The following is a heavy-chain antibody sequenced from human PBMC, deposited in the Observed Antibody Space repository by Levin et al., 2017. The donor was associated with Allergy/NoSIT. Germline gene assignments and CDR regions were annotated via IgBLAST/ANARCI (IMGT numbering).Heavy chain of an antibody. V-gene: IGHV3-30*18. J-gene: IGHJ6*02. CDR1: GFSFSTYG. D-gene: IGHD3-10*01. CDR2: ITSDGSSK. CDR3: AKGGDMDV. Sequence: GGSLRLSCAASGFSFSTYGIHWVRQAPGKGLEWVALITSDGSSKFFADSVKGRFTISRDNSKNTLHLQMSSLRPEDSAVYYCAKGGDMDVWGQGTTVTVSS.